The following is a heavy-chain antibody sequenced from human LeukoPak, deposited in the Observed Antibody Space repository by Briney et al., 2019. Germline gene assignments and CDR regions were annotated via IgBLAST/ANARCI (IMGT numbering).Heavy chain of an antibody. CDR1: GYTFTGYY. CDR3: ARDLGELPDWFDP. J-gene: IGHJ5*02. V-gene: IGHV1-2*02. CDR2: INPHSGGT. D-gene: IGHD3-16*01. Sequence: ASVKVSYKASGYTFTGYYMHWVRQAPGQGLEWMGWINPHSGGTNYAQKLQGRVTMTTDTSTSTAYMELRSLRSDDTAVYYCARDLGELPDWFDPWGQGTLVTVSS.